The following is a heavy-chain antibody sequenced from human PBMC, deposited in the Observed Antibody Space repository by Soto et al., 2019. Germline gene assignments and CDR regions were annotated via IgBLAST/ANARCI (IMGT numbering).Heavy chain of an antibody. D-gene: IGHD3-10*01. Sequence: GESLKISCQGSGYSFTSYWIGWVRQMPGKGLEWMGIIYPGDSDTRYSPSFQGQVTISADKSISTAYLQWSSLKASDTAMYYCARRVATERITMVRGVIIFPPNDAFDIWGQGTMVTVSS. J-gene: IGHJ3*02. CDR3: ARRVATERITMVRGVIIFPPNDAFDI. CDR1: GYSFTSYW. V-gene: IGHV5-51*01. CDR2: IYPGDSDT.